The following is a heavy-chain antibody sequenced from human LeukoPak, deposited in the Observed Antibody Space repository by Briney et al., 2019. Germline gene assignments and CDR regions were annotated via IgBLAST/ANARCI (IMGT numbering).Heavy chain of an antibody. D-gene: IGHD3-22*01. CDR1: GGSISSYY. V-gene: IGHV4-59*01. CDR3: ARFYDSSGYYHHDAFDI. CDR2: IYYSGST. J-gene: IGHJ3*02. Sequence: PSETLSLTCTVSGGSISSYYWSWIRQPPGKGLEWIRYIYYSGSTNYNPSLKSRVTISVDTSKNQFSLKLSSVTAADTAVYYCARFYDSSGYYHHDAFDIWGQGTMVTVSS.